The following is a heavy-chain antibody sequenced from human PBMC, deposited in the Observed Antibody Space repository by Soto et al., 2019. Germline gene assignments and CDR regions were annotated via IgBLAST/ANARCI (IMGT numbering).Heavy chain of an antibody. Sequence: EVQLVESGGGLVQPGGSLRLSCAASGFTFSSYWMTWVRQAPGKGLEWVGNIKQDGSEKYYVDSVKGRFTISRDNAKYSLYLQMNSLRAEDTAVYYCASHGCSGDSCHFDYWGQGNLVTVSS. CDR2: IKQDGSEK. J-gene: IGHJ4*02. V-gene: IGHV3-7*01. CDR3: ASHGCSGDSCHFDY. CDR1: GFTFSSYW. D-gene: IGHD2-15*01.